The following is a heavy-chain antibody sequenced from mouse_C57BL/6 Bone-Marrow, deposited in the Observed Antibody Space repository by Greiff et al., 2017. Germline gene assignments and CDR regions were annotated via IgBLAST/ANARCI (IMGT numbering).Heavy chain of an antibody. V-gene: IGHV1-85*01. Sequence: VQLQQSGPELVKPGASVKLSCKASGYTFTSYDLNWVKQRPGPGLAWIGWIYPRDRSTKYNEKFKGKATLTVDTSSSTAYMELHSLTSEYSAVYFCARDYGSSYWYFDVWGTGTTVTVTA. J-gene: IGHJ1*03. D-gene: IGHD1-1*01. CDR3: ARDYGSSYWYFDV. CDR1: GYTFTSYD. CDR2: IYPRDRST.